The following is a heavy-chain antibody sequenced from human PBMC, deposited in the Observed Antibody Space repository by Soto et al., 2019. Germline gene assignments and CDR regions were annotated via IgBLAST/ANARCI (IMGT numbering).Heavy chain of an antibody. CDR2: ISSDGSNR. D-gene: IGHD6-19*01. V-gene: IGHV3-33*01. Sequence: QVQLVESGGGVVQPGRSLRLSCAASRLTFRTYGMHWVRQAPGKGLEWVAVISSDGSNRYYGGSVRGRFTISRDNYRDTLYLQINSLRAEDTAVYYCATAVARTEGYFQHWGHGTLLTVSS. CDR1: RLTFRTYG. CDR3: ATAVARTEGYFQH. J-gene: IGHJ1*01.